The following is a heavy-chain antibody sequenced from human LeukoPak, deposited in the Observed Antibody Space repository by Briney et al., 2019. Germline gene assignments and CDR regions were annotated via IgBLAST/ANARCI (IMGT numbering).Heavy chain of an antibody. CDR3: AKDRRDCSGGSCYSFFDY. Sequence: GRSLRLSCAASGFTFSSYGMHWVRQAPGKGLEWVAVISYDGSNKYYADSVKGRFTISRDNSKNTLYPQMNSLRAEDTAVYYCAKDRRDCSGGSCYSFFDYWGQGTLVTVSS. J-gene: IGHJ4*02. CDR2: ISYDGSNK. V-gene: IGHV3-30*18. CDR1: GFTFSSYG. D-gene: IGHD2-15*01.